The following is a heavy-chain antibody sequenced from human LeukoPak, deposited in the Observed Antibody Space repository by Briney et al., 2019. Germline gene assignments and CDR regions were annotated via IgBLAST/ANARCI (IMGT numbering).Heavy chain of an antibody. J-gene: IGHJ4*02. Sequence: ASVKVSCKASGYTFTIYGITWVRQAPGQGLEWMGWISTYNGNTNYAQKLQGRVTMTTDTSTSTAYMELRSLRSDDTAVYYCARDSINWFYFDYWGQGTLVTVSS. CDR1: GYTFTIYG. D-gene: IGHD6-13*01. CDR2: ISTYNGNT. V-gene: IGHV1-18*01. CDR3: ARDSINWFYFDY.